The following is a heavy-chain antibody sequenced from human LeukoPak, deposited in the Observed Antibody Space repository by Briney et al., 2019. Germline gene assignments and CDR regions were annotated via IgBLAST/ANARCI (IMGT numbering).Heavy chain of an antibody. CDR2: ISGSGGST. J-gene: IGHJ4*02. CDR3: AKDYGHYYDSSGYYPFDY. D-gene: IGHD3-22*01. V-gene: IGHV3-23*01. CDR1: GFTFSNYA. Sequence: PGGSLRLSCTASGFTFSNYAMNWVRQAPGKGLEWVSAISGSGGSTYYADSVKGRFTISRDNSKNTLYLQMNSLRAEDTAVYYCAKDYGHYYDSSGYYPFDYWGQGTLVTVSS.